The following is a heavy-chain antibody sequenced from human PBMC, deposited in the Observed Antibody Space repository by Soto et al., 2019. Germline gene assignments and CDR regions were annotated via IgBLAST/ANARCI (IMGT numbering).Heavy chain of an antibody. Sequence: QVQLVQSGAEEKKPGASVKVSCKASGYTFTVYAMHWVRQAPGQRLEWMGWINAGNGNTKYSQKFQGRVTITWDTSASTAYMELSSLRSEHTAVYYCARAVAVPADLDYWGQGTLVTVSS. CDR2: INAGNGNT. V-gene: IGHV1-3*05. CDR3: ARAVAVPADLDY. CDR1: GYTFTVYA. J-gene: IGHJ4*02. D-gene: IGHD6-19*01.